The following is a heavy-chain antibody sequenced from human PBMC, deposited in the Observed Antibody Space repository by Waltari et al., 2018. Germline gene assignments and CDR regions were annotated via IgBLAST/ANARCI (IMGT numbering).Heavy chain of an antibody. CDR3: ARAPGTEGYYYYYGMDV. CDR1: GFPVSRNS. CDR2: IYSGGST. V-gene: IGHV3-53*01. J-gene: IGHJ6*02. Sequence: EVQLVESGGGLLQPGGSLRLSCAPSGFPVSRNSLSWVRPAPWQGLEWVSVIYSGGSTYYADSVKGRFTISRDNSKNTLYLQMNSLRAEDTAVDYCARAPGTEGYYYYYGMDVWGQGTTVTVSS. D-gene: IGHD6-13*01.